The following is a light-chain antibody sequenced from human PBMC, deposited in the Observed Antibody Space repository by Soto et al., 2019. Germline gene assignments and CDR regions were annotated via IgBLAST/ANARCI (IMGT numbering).Light chain of an antibody. CDR2: DVS. Sequence: QSVLTQPRSVSGSPGQSVTISCTGTSSDVGGYNYVSWYQQHPGKAPKLMIYDVSKRPSGVPDRFSGSKSGNTASLTISGXXXXXXXXXXCCSYAGSYVFGTGTKLTV. CDR1: SSDVGGYNY. J-gene: IGLJ1*01. CDR3: CSYAGSYV. V-gene: IGLV2-11*01.